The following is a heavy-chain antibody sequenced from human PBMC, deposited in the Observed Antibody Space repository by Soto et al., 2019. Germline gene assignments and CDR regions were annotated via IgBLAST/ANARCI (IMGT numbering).Heavy chain of an antibody. CDR2: IIHTGST. J-gene: IGHJ4*02. V-gene: IGHV4-34*12. Sequence: QVQLQQWGAGLLKPSETLSLTCAVSRGSFSGYYWSWVRQFPGKGLEWIGEIIHTGSTNYNPSLKSRVTMSIDTSKKEISLKLSSVTDADTAVYYCARVGQPPSDYWGQGTLVTVSS. D-gene: IGHD2-2*01. CDR1: RGSFSGYY. CDR3: ARVGQPPSDY.